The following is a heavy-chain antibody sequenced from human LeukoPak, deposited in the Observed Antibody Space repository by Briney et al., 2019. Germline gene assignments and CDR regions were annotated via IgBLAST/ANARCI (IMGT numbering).Heavy chain of an antibody. CDR3: ARVRYDILTGYYGDAFDI. V-gene: IGHV4-59*01. CDR2: IYYSGRT. Sequence: SETLSLTCTVSVGSISSYYWSWIRQPPGKGLEWIGYIYYSGRTNYNPSLKSRVTISVDTSKNQFSLKLSSVTAADTAVYYCARVRYDILTGYYGDAFDIWGQGTMVTVSS. J-gene: IGHJ3*02. CDR1: VGSISSYY. D-gene: IGHD3-9*01.